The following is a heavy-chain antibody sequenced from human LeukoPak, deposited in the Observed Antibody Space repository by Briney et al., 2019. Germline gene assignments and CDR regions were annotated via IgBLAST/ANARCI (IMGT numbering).Heavy chain of an antibody. CDR1: GFTFSSYA. CDR2: ISGSGGST. J-gene: IGHJ4*02. D-gene: IGHD3-22*01. Sequence: GGSLRLSCAASGFTFSSYAMSWVRQAPGKGLEWVSAISGSGGSTYYADSVKGGFTISRDNSKDTLYLQMNSLRAEDTALYYCAIDYYDSSGYYPAGGWGQGTLVTVSS. V-gene: IGHV3-23*01. CDR3: AIDYYDSSGYYPAGG.